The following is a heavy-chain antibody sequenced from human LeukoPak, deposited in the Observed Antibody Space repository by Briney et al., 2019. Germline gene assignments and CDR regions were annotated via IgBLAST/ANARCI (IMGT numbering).Heavy chain of an antibody. D-gene: IGHD4-17*01. CDR2: IKQDGSEK. Sequence: GGSLRLSCAASGFTFSSYWMSWVRQAPGKGLEWVANIKQDGSEKYYVDSVKGRFTISRDNAKNSLYLQMKSLRAEDTAVYFCTRDQHGDYALQYWYFDLWGRGTLVTVSS. CDR1: GFTFSSYW. J-gene: IGHJ2*01. V-gene: IGHV3-7*01. CDR3: TRDQHGDYALQYWYFDL.